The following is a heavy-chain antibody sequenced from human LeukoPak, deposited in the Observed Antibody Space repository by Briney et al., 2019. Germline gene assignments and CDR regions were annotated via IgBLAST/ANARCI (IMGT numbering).Heavy chain of an antibody. Sequence: GRSLRLSCAASGFTFDDYAMHWVRQAPGKGLEWVSGISWNSGSIGYADSVKGRFTISRDNAKNSLYLQMNSLRAEDTALYYCAKSQLVGFGYFDYWGQGTLVTVSS. CDR2: ISWNSGSI. D-gene: IGHD6-6*01. CDR1: GFTFDDYA. V-gene: IGHV3-9*01. J-gene: IGHJ4*02. CDR3: AKSQLVGFGYFDY.